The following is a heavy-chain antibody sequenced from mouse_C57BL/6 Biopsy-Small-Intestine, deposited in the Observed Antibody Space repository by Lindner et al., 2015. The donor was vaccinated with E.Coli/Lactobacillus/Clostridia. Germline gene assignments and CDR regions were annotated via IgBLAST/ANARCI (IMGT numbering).Heavy chain of an antibody. CDR2: IYPGDGDI. D-gene: IGHD6-1*01. V-gene: IGHV1-80*01. Sequence: VQLQESGAELVKPGASVKISCKASGYVLSNYWMNWVKQRPGKGLEWIGQIYPGDGDIKYNGKFKGRAALTADKSSSTAYMQLSSLTSEDSAVYFCARSPSPYFDYWGQGTTLTVSS. J-gene: IGHJ2*01. CDR3: ARSPSPYFDY. CDR1: GYVLSNYW.